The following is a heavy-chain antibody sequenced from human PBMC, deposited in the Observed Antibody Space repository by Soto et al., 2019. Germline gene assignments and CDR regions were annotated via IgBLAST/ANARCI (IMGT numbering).Heavy chain of an antibody. D-gene: IGHD6-19*01. Sequence: PGGSLRLSCAASGFTFSSYSMNWVRQAPGKGLEWVSSISSSSSYIYYADSVKGRFTISRDNAKNSLYLQMNILRAEDTAVYYCARDPAVAGTFDYWGQGTLVTVSS. J-gene: IGHJ4*02. CDR2: ISSSSSYI. V-gene: IGHV3-21*01. CDR3: ARDPAVAGTFDY. CDR1: GFTFSSYS.